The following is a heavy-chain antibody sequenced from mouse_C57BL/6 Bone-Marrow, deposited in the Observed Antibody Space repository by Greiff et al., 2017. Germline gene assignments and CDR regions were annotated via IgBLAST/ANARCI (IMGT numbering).Heavy chain of an antibody. D-gene: IGHD1-3*01. Sequence: VQLKESGAELVRPGSSVKMSCKTSGYTFTRYGIDWVKQRPGQGLEWIGYIYTGDGYTEYNEKFKGKATLTSDTSSSTAYMQLSSLTSENSAIYCCARFSGAYWGQGTLGTVAA. CDR2: IYTGDGYT. CDR3: ARFSGAY. J-gene: IGHJ3*01. CDR1: GYTFTRYG. V-gene: IGHV1-58*01.